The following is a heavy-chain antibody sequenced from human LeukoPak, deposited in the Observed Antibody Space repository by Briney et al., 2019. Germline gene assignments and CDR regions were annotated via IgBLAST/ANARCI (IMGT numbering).Heavy chain of an antibody. CDR3: ARASKTRHRFLNHYCSSTSCQLGFDY. V-gene: IGHV3-48*03. Sequence: PGGSLRLSCAASGFTFSSYEMNWVRQAPGKGLEWVSYISSSGSTIYYADSVKGRFTISRDNAKNSLYLQMNSLRSEDTAVYYCARASKTRHRFLNHYCSSTSCQLGFDYWGQGTLVTVSS. D-gene: IGHD2-2*01. CDR2: ISSSGSTI. J-gene: IGHJ4*02. CDR1: GFTFSSYE.